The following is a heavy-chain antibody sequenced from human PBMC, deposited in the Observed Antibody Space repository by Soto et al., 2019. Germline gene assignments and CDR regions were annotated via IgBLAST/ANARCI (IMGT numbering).Heavy chain of an antibody. V-gene: IGHV3-53*01. CDR2: IYSGGST. CDR3: ARVKAHSSSWYADPYYGMDV. Sequence: GGSLRLSCAASGFTFSSYGMHWVRQAPGKGLEWVAVIYSGGSTYYADSVKGRFTISRDNSKNTLYLQMNSLRAEDTAVYYCARVKAHSSSWYADPYYGMDVWGQGTTVTVSS. CDR1: GFTFSSYG. D-gene: IGHD6-13*01. J-gene: IGHJ6*02.